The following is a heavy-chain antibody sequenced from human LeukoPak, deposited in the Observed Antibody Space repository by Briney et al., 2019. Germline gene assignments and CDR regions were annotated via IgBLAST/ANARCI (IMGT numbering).Heavy chain of an antibody. Sequence: GGSLRLSCAASGFTLNYYWMTWVRQAPGRGLEWVANIKNDGTEIYYVDSVKGRFTVSRDNSKSSLFLQMNSLRAEDTAVYYCATYSSSNGREFQYWGQGTLVTVSS. CDR2: IKNDGTEI. D-gene: IGHD2-2*01. J-gene: IGHJ1*01. CDR3: ATYSSSNGREFQY. V-gene: IGHV3-7*01. CDR1: GFTLNYYW.